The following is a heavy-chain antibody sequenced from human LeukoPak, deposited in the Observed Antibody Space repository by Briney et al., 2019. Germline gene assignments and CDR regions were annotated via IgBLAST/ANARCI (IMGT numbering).Heavy chain of an antibody. CDR1: GGSISSYY. Sequence: TSETLSLTCTGSGGSISSYYWSWIRPPPGKGVEGIGYIYYSGSTNYKPSLKSRVTISVGTSKNQFSLKLSSVTAADTAVYYCAREPRIVVVPAAILGAFDIWGQGTMVTVSS. J-gene: IGHJ3*02. D-gene: IGHD2-2*01. CDR3: AREPRIVVVPAAILGAFDI. V-gene: IGHV4-59*01. CDR2: IYYSGST.